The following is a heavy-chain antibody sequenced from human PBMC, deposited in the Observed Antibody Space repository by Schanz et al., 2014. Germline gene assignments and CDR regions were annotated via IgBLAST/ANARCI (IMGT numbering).Heavy chain of an antibody. Sequence: EMQLLESGGGLVQPGGSLRLSCAVSGFTVNTNYMTWVRQAPGKGLECVSILYIRSTYYADSVKGRFTISRDNSKNMVFLQMNSLRVEDTAIYYCARDEGKDGYNLAFDVWGQGTLVTVSS. J-gene: IGHJ3*01. CDR2: LYIRST. CDR3: ARDEGKDGYNLAFDV. V-gene: IGHV3-66*01. CDR1: GFTVNTNY. D-gene: IGHD5-12*01.